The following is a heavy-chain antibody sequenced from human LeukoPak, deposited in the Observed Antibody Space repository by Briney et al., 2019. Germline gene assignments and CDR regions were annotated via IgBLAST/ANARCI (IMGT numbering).Heavy chain of an antibody. J-gene: IGHJ4*02. V-gene: IGHV4-39*01. CDR3: ASTGGYCSSTSCSTGNDY. D-gene: IGHD2-2*02. CDR2: IYYSGST. CDR1: GGSISSSSYY. Sequence: SETLSLTCTVSGGSISSSSYYWGWSRQPPGKGLEWIGRIYYSGSTYYNPSLKSRVTISVDTSKNQFSLKLSSVTAADTAVYYCASTGGYCSSTSCSTGNDYWGQGTLVTVSS.